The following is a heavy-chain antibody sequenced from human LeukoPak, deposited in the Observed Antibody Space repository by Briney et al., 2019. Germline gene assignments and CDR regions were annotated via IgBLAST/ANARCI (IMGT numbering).Heavy chain of an antibody. V-gene: IGHV1-69*05. Sequence: TSVKVSCKASGGTFSSYAISWVRQAPGQGLEWMGGIIPIFGTANYAQKFQGRVTITTDESTSTAYMELSSLRSEDTAVYYCAIWGQQLAFDYWGQGTLVTVSS. CDR2: IIPIFGTA. D-gene: IGHD6-13*01. CDR1: GGTFSSYA. CDR3: AIWGQQLAFDY. J-gene: IGHJ4*02.